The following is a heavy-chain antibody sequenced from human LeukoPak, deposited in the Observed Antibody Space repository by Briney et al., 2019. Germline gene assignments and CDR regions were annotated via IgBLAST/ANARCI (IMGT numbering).Heavy chain of an antibody. J-gene: IGHJ4*02. V-gene: IGHV4-34*01. D-gene: IGHD3-10*01. CDR3: ARGPNYYGSGSYPQNGDY. CDR2: INHSGST. CDR1: GGSFSGYY. Sequence: SETLSLTCAVYGGSFSGYYWSWIRQPLGKGLEWIGEINHSGSTNYNPSLKSRVTISVDTSKNQFSLKLSSVTAADTAVYYCARGPNYYGSGSYPQNGDYWGQGTLVTVSS.